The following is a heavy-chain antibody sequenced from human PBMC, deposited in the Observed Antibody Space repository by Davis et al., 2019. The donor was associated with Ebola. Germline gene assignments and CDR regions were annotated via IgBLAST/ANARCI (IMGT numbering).Heavy chain of an antibody. J-gene: IGHJ4*02. V-gene: IGHV3-33*08. Sequence: GESLKISCEGSGFTFSTYSMNWVRQAPGKGLEWVALMWYDGSRQYYADSVKGRFTVSRDNSRNILYLQMNSLRAEDTAVYYCARDTWYSGDDNGGDWGQGTLVTVSS. CDR2: MWYDGSRQ. CDR1: GFTFSTYS. CDR3: ARDTWYSGDDNGGD. D-gene: IGHD1-26*01.